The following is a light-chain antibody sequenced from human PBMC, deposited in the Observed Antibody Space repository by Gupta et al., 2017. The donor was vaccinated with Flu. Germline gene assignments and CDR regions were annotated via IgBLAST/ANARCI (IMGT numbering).Light chain of an antibody. J-gene: IGKJ1*01. CDR2: GAS. CDR3: QQSYITPRT. V-gene: IGKV1-39*01. Sequence: PPSLSASVGDSVTISCRASQSVGPYLTWYQQKTGKAPHLLIYGASSLQSGVPSRFSGSGSGTDFTLTIRGLQPEDFATYYCQQSYITPRTFGPGTKVELK. CDR1: QSVGPY.